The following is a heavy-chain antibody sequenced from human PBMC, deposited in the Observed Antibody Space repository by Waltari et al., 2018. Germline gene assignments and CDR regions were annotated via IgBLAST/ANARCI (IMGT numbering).Heavy chain of an antibody. V-gene: IGHV3-9*01. CDR2: ISWNSGSI. Sequence: EVQLVESGGGLVQPGRSLILSCAASGFTFDDYAMHWVRQAPGKGLEWVSGISWNSGSIGYADSVKGRFTISRDNAKNSLYLQMNSLRAEDTALYYCAKEMADWGQGTLVTVSS. J-gene: IGHJ4*02. CDR1: GFTFDDYA. CDR3: AKEMAD.